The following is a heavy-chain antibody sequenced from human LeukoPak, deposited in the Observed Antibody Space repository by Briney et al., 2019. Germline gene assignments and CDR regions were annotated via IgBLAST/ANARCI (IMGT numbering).Heavy chain of an antibody. CDR3: ARESYGYYYYYYMDV. Sequence: SQTLSLTCTVSGGSISSGGYYWSWIRQAPGKGLEWIGYIYHSGSTYYNPSLKSRVTISVDRSKNQFSLKLSSVTAADTAVYYCARESYGYYYYYYMDVWGKGTTVTVSS. CDR2: IYHSGST. CDR1: GGSISSGGYY. J-gene: IGHJ6*03. D-gene: IGHD4-17*01. V-gene: IGHV4-30-2*01.